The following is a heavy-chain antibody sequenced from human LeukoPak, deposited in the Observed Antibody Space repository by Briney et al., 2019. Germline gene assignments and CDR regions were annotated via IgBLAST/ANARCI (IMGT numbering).Heavy chain of an antibody. V-gene: IGHV4-39*01. Sequence: KPSETLSLTCTVSGGSISSSSYYWGWTRQPPGKGLEWIGSIYYSESTYYNPSLKSRVTISVDTSKNQFSLKLSSVTAADTAVYYCARKRQDWVVAPDDYWGQGTLVTVSS. CDR2: IYYSEST. CDR3: ARKRQDWVVAPDDY. D-gene: IGHD3/OR15-3a*01. J-gene: IGHJ4*02. CDR1: GGSISSSSYY.